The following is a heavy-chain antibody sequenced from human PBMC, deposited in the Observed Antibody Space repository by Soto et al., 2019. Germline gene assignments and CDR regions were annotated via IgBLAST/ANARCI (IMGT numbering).Heavy chain of an antibody. D-gene: IGHD5-18*01. CDR3: ASSLLVGYGLEGESH. V-gene: IGHV1-18*01. CDR1: GYTFTSYG. Sequence: QVQLVQSGAEVKKPGASVKVSCKASGYTFTSYGISWVRQAPGQGLEWMGWISAYNGNTNYAQKHQGRVTMTTDTSTSTADMELRSRRSDDTAVYYCASSLLVGYGLEGESHWGQGTMVTVSS. CDR2: ISAYNGNT. J-gene: IGHJ4*02.